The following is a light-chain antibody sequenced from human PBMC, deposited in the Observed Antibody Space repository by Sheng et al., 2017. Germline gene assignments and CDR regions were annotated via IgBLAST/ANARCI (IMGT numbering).Light chain of an antibody. CDR2: STS. V-gene: IGKV3-20*01. CDR3: QVYGPSPIT. CDR1: QIVSSIN. Sequence: IVLTQSPGTLSLAPGETATLSCRTSQIVSSINLAWYQQKPGQAPRLLIYSTSSRATGIPDKFTGSGSRTDFTLTIMRLEPEDFAVYYCQVYGPSPITFGQGTRLEIK. J-gene: IGKJ5*01.